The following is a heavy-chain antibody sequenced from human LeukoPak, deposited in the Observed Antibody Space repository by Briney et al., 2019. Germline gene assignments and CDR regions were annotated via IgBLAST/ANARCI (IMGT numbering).Heavy chain of an antibody. CDR1: GYTFTSYG. Sequence: ASVKVSCKASGYTFTSYGISWVRQAPGQGLEWMGGIIPIFGTANYAQKFQGRVTITADESTSTAYMELSSLRSEDTAVYYCARGYSYGTRDDAFDIWGQGTMVTVSS. CDR2: IIPIFGTA. V-gene: IGHV1-69*13. J-gene: IGHJ3*02. CDR3: ARGYSYGTRDDAFDI. D-gene: IGHD5-18*01.